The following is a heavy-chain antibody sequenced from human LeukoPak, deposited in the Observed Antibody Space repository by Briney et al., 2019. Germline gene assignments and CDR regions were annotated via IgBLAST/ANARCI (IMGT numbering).Heavy chain of an antibody. CDR3: ARENVAVAGTRTFDY. V-gene: IGHV4-4*07. CDR1: GGSISSYY. D-gene: IGHD6-19*01. Sequence: SGPTLVKPSETLSLTCTVSGGSISSYYWSWIRQPAGKGLEWIGRIYTSGSTNYNPSLKSRVTMSVDTSKNQFSLKLSSVTAADTAVYYCARENVAVAGTRTFDYWGQGTLVTVSS. CDR2: IYTSGST. J-gene: IGHJ4*02.